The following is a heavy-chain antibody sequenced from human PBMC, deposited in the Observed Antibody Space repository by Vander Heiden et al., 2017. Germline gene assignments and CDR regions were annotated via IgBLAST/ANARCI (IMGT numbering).Heavy chain of an antibody. V-gene: IGHV1-46*01. Sequence: QGLEWMGIINPSGGSTSYAQKFQGRVTMTRDTSTSTVYMELSSLRSEDTAVYYCARDDRGYGSGGRCYSPDYWGQGTLVTVYS. CDR3: ARDDRGYGSGGRCYSPDY. J-gene: IGHJ4*02. D-gene: IGHD2-15*01. CDR2: INPSGGST.